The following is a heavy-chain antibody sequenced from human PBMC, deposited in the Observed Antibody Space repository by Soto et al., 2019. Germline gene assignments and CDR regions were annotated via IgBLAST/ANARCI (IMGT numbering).Heavy chain of an antibody. J-gene: IGHJ4*02. CDR2: IPYDGSNK. CDR3: ARDRGMAAATEFDY. D-gene: IGHD6-13*01. Sequence: GGSLRLSCAASGFTFSSYAMHWVRQAPGKGLEWVAVIPYDGSNKYYADSVKGRFTISRDNPKNTLYLQMNSLRAEDTAVYYCARDRGMAAATEFDYWGQGTLVTVSS. CDR1: GFTFSSYA. V-gene: IGHV3-30-3*01.